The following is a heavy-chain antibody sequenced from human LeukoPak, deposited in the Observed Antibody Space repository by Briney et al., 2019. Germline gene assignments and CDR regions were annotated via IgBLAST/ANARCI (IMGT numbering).Heavy chain of an antibody. D-gene: IGHD6-19*01. CDR1: GFTFSSYA. CDR2: ISGSGGST. V-gene: IGHV3-23*01. Sequence: GGSLRLSCAASGFTFSSYAMSWVRQAPGKGLEWVSAISGSGGSTYYADSVKGRFTISRDNSKNTLYLQMNSLRAEDTAVYYRAKFGSSGWYEAGAFDYWGQGTLVTVSS. J-gene: IGHJ4*02. CDR3: AKFGSSGWYEAGAFDY.